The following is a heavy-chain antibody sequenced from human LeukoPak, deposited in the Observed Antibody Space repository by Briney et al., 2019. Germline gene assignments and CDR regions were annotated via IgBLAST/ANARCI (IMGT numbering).Heavy chain of an antibody. V-gene: IGHV3-30*18. CDR2: ISYAGSNK. D-gene: IGHD4-17*01. CDR1: GFTFSTYG. CDR3: AKDFRPYGDYPYYYYGMDV. Sequence: GGSLRLSCAASGFTFSTYGMHWVRQAPGKGLEWVAVISYAGSNKYYADSVKGRFTISRDNFKNTLYLQMNSLRAEDTAVYYCAKDFRPYGDYPYYYYGMDVWGQGTTVTVSS. J-gene: IGHJ6*02.